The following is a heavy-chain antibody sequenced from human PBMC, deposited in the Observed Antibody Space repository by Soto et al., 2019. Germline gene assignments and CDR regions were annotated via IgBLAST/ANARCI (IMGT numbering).Heavy chain of an antibody. V-gene: IGHV3-64D*06. CDR1: GFTFSSYA. J-gene: IGHJ3*02. CDR3: VRRSGWYGAFDI. Sequence: RLSCSASGFTFSSYAMHWVRQAPGKGLEYVSAISSNGGSTYYADSVKGRFTISRDNSKNTLYLQMSSLRAEDTAVYYCVRRSGWYGAFDIWGQGTMVTVSS. CDR2: ISSNGGST. D-gene: IGHD6-19*01.